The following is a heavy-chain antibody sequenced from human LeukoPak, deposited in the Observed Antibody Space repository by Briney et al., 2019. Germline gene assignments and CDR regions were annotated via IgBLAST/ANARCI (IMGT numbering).Heavy chain of an antibody. J-gene: IGHJ6*03. V-gene: IGHV4-39*01. Sequence: PSETLSLTCAVYGGSFSSYYWGWIRQPPGKGLEWIGSIYYSGSTYYNSSLKSRITISVDTSKNQFSLKLSSVTAADTAVYYCARHERGATMVRGASSMDVWGKGTTVTISS. D-gene: IGHD3-10*01. CDR3: ARHERGATMVRGASSMDV. CDR1: GGSFSSYY. CDR2: IYYSGST.